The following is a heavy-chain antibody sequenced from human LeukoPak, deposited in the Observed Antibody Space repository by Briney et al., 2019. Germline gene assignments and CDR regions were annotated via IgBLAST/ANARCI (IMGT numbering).Heavy chain of an antibody. CDR1: GFTFSDYW. J-gene: IGHJ4*02. D-gene: IGHD1-7*01. Sequence: GGSLSLSCAASGFTFSDYWMSWLRQAPGKGLEWVANIKKDGSEKACADSVKGRFTISRDNAKNSLYLQMNSLRAEDTAVYYCARVSWNYCHYWGQGTLVTVSS. CDR3: ARVSWNYCHY. V-gene: IGHV3-7*04. CDR2: IKKDGSEK.